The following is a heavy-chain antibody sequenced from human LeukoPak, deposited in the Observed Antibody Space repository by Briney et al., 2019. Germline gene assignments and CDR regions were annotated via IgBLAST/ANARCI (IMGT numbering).Heavy chain of an antibody. CDR2: IKQDGSEK. CDR1: GFTFSSYW. CDR3: ARDMAAAGSSWFDP. Sequence: GGSLRLSCAASGFTFSSYWMSWVRQGPGKGLEWVANIKQDGSEKYYVDSVKGRFTISRDNAKNSLYLQMNSLRAEDTAVYYCARDMAAAGSSWFDPWGQGTLVTVSS. J-gene: IGHJ5*02. V-gene: IGHV3-7*01. D-gene: IGHD6-13*01.